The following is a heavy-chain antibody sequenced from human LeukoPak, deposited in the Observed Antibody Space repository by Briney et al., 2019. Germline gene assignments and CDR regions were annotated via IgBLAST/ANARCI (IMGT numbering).Heavy chain of an antibody. J-gene: IGHJ5*02. CDR2: IYHSGST. CDR3: AREYRSGWYGELWFDP. D-gene: IGHD6-19*01. V-gene: IGHV4-4*02. Sequence: SETLSLTSAVSGGSIISSNWWSWVRQPPGKGLEWIGEIYHSGSTNYNPSLKSRVTISVDKSKNQFSLKLSSVTAADTAVYYCAREYRSGWYGELWFDPWGQGTLVTVSS. CDR1: GGSIISSNW.